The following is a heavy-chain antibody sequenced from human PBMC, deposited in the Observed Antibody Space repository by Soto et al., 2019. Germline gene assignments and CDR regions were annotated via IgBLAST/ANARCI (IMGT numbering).Heavy chain of an antibody. CDR1: GAALNSGNYY. J-gene: IGHJ5*02. Sequence: SGNLALTCGVSGAALNSGNYYWSWIRQVPGMDLEWIGHIYVTGAVDYNPSLRDRITISQDTSERQFSLNLRLVTAADTAVYYCARLRIATNNYKSFDPSDQGTLVTGSS. V-gene: IGHV4-31*11. CDR3: ARLRIATNNYKSFDP. CDR2: IYVTGAV. D-gene: IGHD2-21*01.